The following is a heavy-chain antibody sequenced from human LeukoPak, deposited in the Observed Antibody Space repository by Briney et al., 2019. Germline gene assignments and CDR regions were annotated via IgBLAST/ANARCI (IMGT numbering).Heavy chain of an antibody. Sequence: ASVKVSCKASGYTFTSYGISWVRQAPGQGLEWMGWISAYNGNTNYAQKLQGRVTMTTDTSTSTAYMELRSLRSDDTAVYYCARDGGYDYVWGNYRYEDYWGQGTLVTVSS. CDR2: ISAYNGNT. CDR1: GYTFTSYG. J-gene: IGHJ4*02. V-gene: IGHV1-18*01. D-gene: IGHD3-16*02. CDR3: ARDGGYDYVWGNYRYEDY.